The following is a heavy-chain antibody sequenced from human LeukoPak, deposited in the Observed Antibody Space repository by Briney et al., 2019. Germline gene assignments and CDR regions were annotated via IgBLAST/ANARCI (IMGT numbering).Heavy chain of an antibody. J-gene: IGHJ6*02. V-gene: IGHV3-30*04. CDR2: ISYDGSNK. CDR1: GFTFSSYA. Sequence: PGGSLRLSCAASGFTFSSYAMHWVRQAPGKGLEWVAVISYDGSNKYYADSVKGRFTISRDNSKNTLYLQMNSLRAEDTAVYYCAREAEQWSYYYYGMDVWGQGTTVTVSS. CDR3: AREAEQWSYYYYGMDV. D-gene: IGHD6-19*01.